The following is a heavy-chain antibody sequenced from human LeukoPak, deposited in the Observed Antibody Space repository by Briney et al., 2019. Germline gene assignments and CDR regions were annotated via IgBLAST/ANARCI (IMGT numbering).Heavy chain of an antibody. Sequence: PSETLSLTCAVYGGSFSGYYWSWIRQHPGKGLEWIGYIYYSGSTYYNPSLKSRVTVSVDTSKNQFSLKLSSVTAADTAVYYCARDSPYYYDSSGYYPRWYFDYWGQGTLVTVSS. CDR1: GGSFSGYY. D-gene: IGHD3-22*01. CDR3: ARDSPYYYDSSGYYPRWYFDY. V-gene: IGHV4-31*11. CDR2: IYYSGST. J-gene: IGHJ4*02.